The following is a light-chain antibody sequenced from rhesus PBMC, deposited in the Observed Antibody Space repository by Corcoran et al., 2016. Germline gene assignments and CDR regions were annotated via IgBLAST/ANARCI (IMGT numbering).Light chain of an antibody. V-gene: IGKV1-16*01. Sequence: DIQMTQSPSSLSASVGDKVTITCQASQSISSWLAWYQQKPGKAPKPLIYKASSLESGVPSRFRGSGAGPDFTLTISSVQPEDFATYYFQQYNSAPWTFGQGTKVEIK. CDR3: QQYNSAPWT. J-gene: IGKJ1*01. CDR2: KAS. CDR1: QSISSW.